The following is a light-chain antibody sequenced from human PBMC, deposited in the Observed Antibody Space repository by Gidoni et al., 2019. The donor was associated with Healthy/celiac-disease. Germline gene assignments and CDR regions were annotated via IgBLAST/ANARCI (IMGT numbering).Light chain of an antibody. Sequence: EIVLTQSPATLSLSPGERATISCRASQSVSSYLAWYQQKPGQAPRLLIYDASNRATGIPARFSGSGSGTDFTLTISSLEPEDFAVYYCQQRSNWPLFGQXTKVEIK. J-gene: IGKJ1*01. CDR1: QSVSSY. CDR2: DAS. CDR3: QQRSNWPL. V-gene: IGKV3-11*01.